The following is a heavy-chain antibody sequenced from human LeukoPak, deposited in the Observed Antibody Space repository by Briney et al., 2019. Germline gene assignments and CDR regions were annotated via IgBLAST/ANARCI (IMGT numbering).Heavy chain of an antibody. CDR2: INPSGGST. Sequence: RASVKVSCKASGYTFTIYYMHWVRQAPGQGLEWMGIINPSGGSTSYAQKFQGRVTMTRDTSTSTVYMELSSLRSEDTAVYYCAREGSGTAMVTPAFDYWGQGTLVTVSS. V-gene: IGHV1-46*01. CDR1: GYTFTIYY. J-gene: IGHJ4*02. D-gene: IGHD5-18*01. CDR3: AREGSGTAMVTPAFDY.